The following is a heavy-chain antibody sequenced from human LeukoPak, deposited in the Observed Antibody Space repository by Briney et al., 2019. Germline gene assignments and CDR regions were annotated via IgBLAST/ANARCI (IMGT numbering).Heavy chain of an antibody. V-gene: IGHV1-69*13. J-gene: IGHJ6*03. CDR2: IIPIFGSA. CDR3: VGGGYSGYDSSYYYYYYMDV. D-gene: IGHD5-12*01. Sequence: SVKVSCKASGGTFSSYAISWVRQAPGQGLEWMGGIIPIFGSANYAQKFQGRVTITADESTSTAYVELSSLRSEDTAVYYCVGGGYSGYDSSYYYYYYMDVWGKGTTVTVSS. CDR1: GGTFSSYA.